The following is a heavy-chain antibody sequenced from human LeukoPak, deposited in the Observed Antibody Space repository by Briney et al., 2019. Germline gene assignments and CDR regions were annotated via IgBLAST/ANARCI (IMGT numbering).Heavy chain of an antibody. CDR1: GYTFTSND. CDR3: AMGETFGPFDY. J-gene: IGHJ4*02. V-gene: IGHV1-8*01. D-gene: IGHD3-10*01. Sequence: GASVKVSCKASGYTFTSNDINWVRQATGQGLEWMGWMNPNSGNTGYAQKFQGRVTMTRDTSTSTVYMELSSLRSEDTAVYYCAMGETFGPFDYWGQGTLVTVSS. CDR2: MNPNSGNT.